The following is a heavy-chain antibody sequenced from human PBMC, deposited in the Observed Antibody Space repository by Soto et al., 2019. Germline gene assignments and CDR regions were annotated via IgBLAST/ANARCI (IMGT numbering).Heavy chain of an antibody. CDR3: ARHSGYDWVPNYYYMDV. D-gene: IGHD5-12*01. V-gene: IGHV5-51*01. J-gene: IGHJ6*03. Sequence: PGESLKISCKGSGYSFTSYWIGWVRQMPGKGLEWMGIIYPGDSDTRYSPSFQGQVTISADKSISTAYLQWSSLKASDTAMYYCARHSGYDWVPNYYYMDVWGKGTTVTVSS. CDR1: GYSFTSYW. CDR2: IYPGDSDT.